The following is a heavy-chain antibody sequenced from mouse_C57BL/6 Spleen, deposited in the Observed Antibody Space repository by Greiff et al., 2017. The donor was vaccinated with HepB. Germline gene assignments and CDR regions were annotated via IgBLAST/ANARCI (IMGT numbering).Heavy chain of an antibody. J-gene: IGHJ3*01. V-gene: IGHV1-69*01. CDR2: IDPSDSYT. Sequence: QVQLQQSGAELVMPGASVKLSCKASGYTFTSYWMHWVKQRPGQGLEWIGEIDPSDSYTNYNQKFKGKSTLTVDKSSSTAYMQLSSLTSEDSAVYYCARHYYGSSLAWFAYWGQGTLVTVSA. CDR1: GYTFTSYW. CDR3: ARHYYGSSLAWFAY. D-gene: IGHD1-1*01.